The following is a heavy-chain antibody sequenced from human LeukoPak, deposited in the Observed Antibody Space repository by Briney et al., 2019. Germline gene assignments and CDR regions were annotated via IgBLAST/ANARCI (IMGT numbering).Heavy chain of an antibody. CDR3: AKRHSPGLYYFDY. V-gene: IGHV3-23*01. Sequence: GGSLRLSCAASGFTFSSYAMSWVRQAPGKGLEWVSAISGSGGSTYYADSVKSRFTISRDNSKNTLYLQMNSLRAEDTAVYYCAKRHSPGLYYFDYWGQGTLVTVSS. D-gene: IGHD3-3*02. CDR1: GFTFSSYA. CDR2: ISGSGGST. J-gene: IGHJ4*02.